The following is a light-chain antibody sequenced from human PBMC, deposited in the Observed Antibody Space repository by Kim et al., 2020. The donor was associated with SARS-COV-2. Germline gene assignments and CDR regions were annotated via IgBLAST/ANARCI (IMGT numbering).Light chain of an antibody. CDR3: QAWDSSLVV. CDR1: KLGDKY. J-gene: IGLJ2*01. V-gene: IGLV3-1*01. Sequence: SYELTQPPSVSVSPGQTASITCYGDKLGDKYACWYQQKPGQSPVLVIYQDSKRPSGIPERFSGSNSGNTATLTISGTQAMDEADYYCQAWDSSLVVFGGGTQLTVL. CDR2: QDS.